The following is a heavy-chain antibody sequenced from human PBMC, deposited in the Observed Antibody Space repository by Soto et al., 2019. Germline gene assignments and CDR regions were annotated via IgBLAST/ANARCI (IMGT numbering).Heavy chain of an antibody. D-gene: IGHD3-16*02. CDR1: GYTFTGYY. CDR2: INPNSGGT. CDR3: GGGVEMITFGAVIGCFDY. Sequence: QVQLVQSGAEVKKPGASVKVSCKASGYTFTGYYMHWVRQAPGQGLEWMGWINPNSGGTNYAQKFECWATRPRDTCNRRGYRELSRVSAGGTAVCCGGGGVEMITFGAVIGCFDYWGQGTLVTVSS. J-gene: IGHJ4*02. V-gene: IGHV1-2*04.